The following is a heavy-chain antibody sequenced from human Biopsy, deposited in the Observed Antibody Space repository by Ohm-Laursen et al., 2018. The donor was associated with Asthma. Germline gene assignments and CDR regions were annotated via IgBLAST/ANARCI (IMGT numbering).Heavy chain of an antibody. CDR3: ASYEVVKAIRPLDV. CDR1: GFSFNSYG. J-gene: IGHJ6*02. CDR2: MSYDGSNK. V-gene: IGHV3-30*03. Sequence: SLRLSCAASGFSFNSYGMHWARQAPGKGLEWVAVMSYDGSNKYYGDSVQGRFTISSDNSKNTLYLQMTKLRAEDTAVYYCASYEVVKAIRPLDVWGQGTTVTVSS. D-gene: IGHD2-21*01.